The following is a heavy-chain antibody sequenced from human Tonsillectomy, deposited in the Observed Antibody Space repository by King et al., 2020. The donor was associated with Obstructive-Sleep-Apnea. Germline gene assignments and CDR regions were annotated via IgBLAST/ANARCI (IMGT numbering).Heavy chain of an antibody. CDR3: AKTLLGYYDSSGFDF. V-gene: IGHV3-43*01. J-gene: IGHJ5*01. D-gene: IGHD3-22*01. Sequence: VQLVESGGVVVQPGGSLRLSCAASGFTFDDYTMHWVRQAPGKGLEWVSLISWDGGSTRYADSVKGRFTISRENSKNSLYLQMNSLRTEDTALYYCAKTLLGYYDSSGFDFWGQGTLVTVSS. CDR1: GFTFDDYT. CDR2: ISWDGGST.